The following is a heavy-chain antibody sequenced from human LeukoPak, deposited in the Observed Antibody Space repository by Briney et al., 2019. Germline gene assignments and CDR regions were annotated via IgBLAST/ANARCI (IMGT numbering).Heavy chain of an antibody. D-gene: IGHD3-10*01. V-gene: IGHV3-33*01. CDR2: IWYDGSNK. J-gene: IGHJ4*02. Sequence: GGSLRLSCAASGFSFSRYGMHWVRRAPGKGLEWVAVIWYDGSNKYYADSVKGRFTISRDNSKNTLYLQMNSLRAEDTAVYYCARDKWFGELLYFDYWGQGTLVTVSS. CDR1: GFSFSRYG. CDR3: ARDKWFGELLYFDY.